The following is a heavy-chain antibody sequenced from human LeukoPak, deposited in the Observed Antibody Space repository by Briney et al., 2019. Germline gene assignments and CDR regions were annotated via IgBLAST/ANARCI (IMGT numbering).Heavy chain of an antibody. Sequence: GGSLRLSCAASGFTFSSYWMSWVRQAPGKGLEWVANIKQDGSEKYYVDSVKGRFTISRDNAKNSLYLQMYSLRAEDTAVYYCARDVPPTYYDFWSGYYTGYYYYYGMDVWGQGTTVTVSS. V-gene: IGHV3-7*01. D-gene: IGHD3-3*01. J-gene: IGHJ6*02. CDR2: IKQDGSEK. CDR3: ARDVPPTYYDFWSGYYTGYYYYYGMDV. CDR1: GFTFSSYW.